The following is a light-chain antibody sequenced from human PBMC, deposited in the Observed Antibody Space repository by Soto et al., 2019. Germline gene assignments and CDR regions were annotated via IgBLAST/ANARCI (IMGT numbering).Light chain of an antibody. CDR2: GAS. CDR3: QQYGSSPQIT. J-gene: IGKJ5*01. Sequence: EVVLTQSPGTLSLSPGERATLSCRASQSVSSSYLAWYQQKPGQAPRLLIYGASSRATGIPDRFSGSGSGTDFTLTISRLEPEDFAVYYCQQYGSSPQITFGQRPRLEIK. V-gene: IGKV3-20*01. CDR1: QSVSSSY.